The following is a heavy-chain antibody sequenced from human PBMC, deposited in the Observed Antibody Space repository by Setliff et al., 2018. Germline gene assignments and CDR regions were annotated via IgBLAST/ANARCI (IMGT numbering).Heavy chain of an antibody. J-gene: IGHJ5*02. CDR3: AKTKGFGDGWFGP. CDR2: INTNNGGT. V-gene: IGHV1-2*02. Sequence: ASVKVSCKASGYTLSKYYIHWVRQAPGQGLEWMGWINTNNGGTKYAQTFQGRVTMTRDTSITTAYMELSRLTSDDTAVYYCAKTKGFGDGWFGPWGQGTLVTVSS. D-gene: IGHD3-10*01. CDR1: GYTLSKYY.